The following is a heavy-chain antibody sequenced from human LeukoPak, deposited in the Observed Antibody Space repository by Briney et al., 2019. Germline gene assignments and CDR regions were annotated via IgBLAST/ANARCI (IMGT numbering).Heavy chain of an antibody. V-gene: IGHV6-1*01. CDR3: ARDLATRSGPVYYFDY. J-gene: IGHJ4*02. Sequence: SQTLSLTCAISGDSVSSNSAAWNWIRQSPSRGPEWLGRTYYRSKWYNDYAVSVKSRITINPDTSKNQFSLQLNSVTPEDTAVYYCARDLATRSGPVYYFDYWGQGTLVTVSS. CDR1: GDSVSSNSAA. CDR2: TYYRSKWYN. D-gene: IGHD5-12*01.